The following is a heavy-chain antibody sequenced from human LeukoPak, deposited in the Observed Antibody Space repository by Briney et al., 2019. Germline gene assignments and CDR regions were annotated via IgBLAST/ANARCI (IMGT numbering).Heavy chain of an antibody. CDR1: GYTFTSYA. CDR2: IDAGNVNT. Sequence: ASVNVSCKASGYTFTSYAMHWVRQAPAQRLEWMGWIDAGNVNTKYSPGFQGRVNITRDKSARTAYMEVSSLRSEDMAVYYCVRGRGHYYYYYMDVWGKGTTVTVSS. CDR3: VRGRGHYYYYYMDV. J-gene: IGHJ6*03. V-gene: IGHV1-3*03.